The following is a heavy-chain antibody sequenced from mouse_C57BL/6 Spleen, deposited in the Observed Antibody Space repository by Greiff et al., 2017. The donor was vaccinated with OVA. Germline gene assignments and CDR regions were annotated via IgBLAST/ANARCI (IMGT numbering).Heavy chain of an antibody. CDR3: ARGFTTVVPYAMDY. CDR2: IYPRSGNT. D-gene: IGHD1-1*01. Sequence: QVQLQQSGAELARPGASVKLSCKASGYTFTSYGISWVKQRTGRGLEWIGEIYPRSGNTYYNEKFKGKATLTADKSSSTAYMELRSLTSEDSAVYFCARGFTTVVPYAMDYWGQGTSVTVSS. CDR1: GYTFTSYG. J-gene: IGHJ4*01. V-gene: IGHV1-81*01.